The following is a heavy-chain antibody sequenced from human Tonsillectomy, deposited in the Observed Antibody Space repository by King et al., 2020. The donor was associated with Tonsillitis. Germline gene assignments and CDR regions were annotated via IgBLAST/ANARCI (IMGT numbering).Heavy chain of an antibody. J-gene: IGHJ6*02. CDR3: AREGITGTTGGIYYYYGMDV. Sequence: QLVQSGGGVVQPGRSLRLSCAASGFTFSSYAMHWVRQAPGKGLEWVAVISYDGSNKYYADSLKGRFTISRENSKNTLYLQMNSLRAEDTAVYYCAREGITGTTGGIYYYYGMDVWGQGTTVTVSS. D-gene: IGHD1-7*01. CDR1: GFTFSSYA. V-gene: IGHV3-30-3*01. CDR2: ISYDGSNK.